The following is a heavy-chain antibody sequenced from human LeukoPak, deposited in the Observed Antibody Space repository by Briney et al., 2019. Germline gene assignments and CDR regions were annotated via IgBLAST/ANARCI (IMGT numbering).Heavy chain of an antibody. V-gene: IGHV3-66*01. CDR3: ARDPAPLGGYYDSSGDALDI. Sequence: GGSLRLSCAASGFTFSSYAMSWVRQAPGKGLEWVSVTYSGGSTDYADSVKGRFTISRDNSKNTLYLQMNNLRAEDTAVYYCARDPAPLGGYYDSSGDALDIWGQGTMVTVSS. CDR1: GFTFSSYA. CDR2: TYSGGST. D-gene: IGHD3-22*01. J-gene: IGHJ3*02.